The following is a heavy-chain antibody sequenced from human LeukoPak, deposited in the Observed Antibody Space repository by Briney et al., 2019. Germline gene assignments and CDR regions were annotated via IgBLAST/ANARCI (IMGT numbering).Heavy chain of an antibody. V-gene: IGHV1-3*01. Sequence: ASVKASCKASGYTFTSYAMHWVRQAPGQRLEWMGWINAGNGNTKYSQKFQGRVTITRDTSASTAYMELSSLRSEDTAVYYCARVYTDSGTNAPPDNWFDPWGQGTLVTVSS. D-gene: IGHD3-10*01. CDR3: ARVYTDSGTNAPPDNWFDP. J-gene: IGHJ5*02. CDR2: INAGNGNT. CDR1: GYTFTSYA.